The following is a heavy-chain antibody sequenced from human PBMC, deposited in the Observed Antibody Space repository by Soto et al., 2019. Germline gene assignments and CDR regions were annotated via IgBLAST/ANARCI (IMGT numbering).Heavy chain of an antibody. CDR1: GGTFSSYT. CDR3: ARDLAGGDVDY. D-gene: IGHD3-16*01. Sequence: ASVKVSCKASGGTFSSYTISWVRQAPGQGLEWMGRIIPILGIANYAQKFQGRVTITADKSTSTAYMELSSLRSEDTAVYYCARDLAGGDVDYWGQGTLVTVSS. CDR2: IIPILGIA. J-gene: IGHJ4*02. V-gene: IGHV1-69*04.